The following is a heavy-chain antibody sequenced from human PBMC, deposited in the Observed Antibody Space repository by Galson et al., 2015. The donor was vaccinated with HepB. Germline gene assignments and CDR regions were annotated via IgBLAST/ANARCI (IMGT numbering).Heavy chain of an antibody. V-gene: IGHV3-30*18. J-gene: IGHJ3*02. Sequence: SLRLSCAASGFSFSSYGMHWVRQAPGKGLEWVALISFDESVKYYADSVRGRFTISRDNSENTLYLQTNSLRTEDTAVYYCAKDVANVRYPGDSGGDCAMDIWGQGTMVTVSS. CDR1: GFSFSSYG. CDR2: ISFDESVK. D-gene: IGHD2-21*01. CDR3: AKDVANVRYPGDSGGDCAMDI.